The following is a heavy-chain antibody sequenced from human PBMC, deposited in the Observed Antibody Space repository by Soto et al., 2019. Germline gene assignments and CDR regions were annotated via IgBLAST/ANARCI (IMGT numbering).Heavy chain of an antibody. D-gene: IGHD5-12*01. J-gene: IGHJ6*02. CDR2: IWYDGSNK. V-gene: IGHV3-33*01. Sequence: GGSLRLSCAASGFTFSSYGMHWVRQAPGKGLEWVAVIWYDGSNKYYADSVKGRFTISRDNSKNTLYLQMNSLRAEDTAVYYCARLGVWLQLGYYYYYGMDVWGQGTTVTVSS. CDR1: GFTFSSYG. CDR3: ARLGVWLQLGYYYYYGMDV.